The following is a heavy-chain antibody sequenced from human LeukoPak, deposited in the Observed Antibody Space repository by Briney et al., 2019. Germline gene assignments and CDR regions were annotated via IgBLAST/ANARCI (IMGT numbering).Heavy chain of an antibody. D-gene: IGHD4/OR15-4a*01. CDR3: ARSGYGDFDY. J-gene: IGHJ4*02. CDR2: INSDGSST. V-gene: IGHV3-74*01. CDR1: EFTFSNYW. Sequence: GGSLRLSCAASEFTFSNYWMHWVRQAPGKGLMWVSRINSDGSSTSYADSVKGRFTISRDNAKDTLYLQLNSLRAGDTAIYYCARSGYGDFDYWGQGALVTVSS.